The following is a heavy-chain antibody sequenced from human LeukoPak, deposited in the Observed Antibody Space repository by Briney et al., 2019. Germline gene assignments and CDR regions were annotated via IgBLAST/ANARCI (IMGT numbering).Heavy chain of an antibody. Sequence: PSETLSLTCTVPGGSISSYYWSWIRQPAGKGLEWIGRIYTSGSTNYNPSLKSRVTMSVDTSKNQFSLKLSSVTAADTAVYYCAGGYSSSLVDIWGQGTMVTVSS. CDR3: AGGYSSSLVDI. D-gene: IGHD6-6*01. J-gene: IGHJ3*02. CDR2: IYTSGST. CDR1: GGSISSYY. V-gene: IGHV4-4*07.